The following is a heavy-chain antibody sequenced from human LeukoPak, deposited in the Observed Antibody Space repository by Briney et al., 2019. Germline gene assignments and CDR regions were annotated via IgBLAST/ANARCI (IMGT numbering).Heavy chain of an antibody. CDR1: GGTFSSYA. CDR3: ARGYSGYDRTYWYFDL. CDR2: IIPLSGTI. D-gene: IGHD5-12*01. J-gene: IGHJ2*01. V-gene: IGHV1-69*01. Sequence: SVKVSCRASGGTFSSYAISWVRQAPGQGLEWMGGIIPLSGTIRFAQKFQGRVTITADESTSTAYMELGSLRSEDTAVYYCARGYSGYDRTYWYFDLWGRGTLVTVSS.